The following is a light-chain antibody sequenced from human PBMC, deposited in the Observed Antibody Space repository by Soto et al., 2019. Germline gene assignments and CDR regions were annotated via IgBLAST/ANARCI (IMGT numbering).Light chain of an antibody. CDR1: QSVSTF. CDR2: GAS. J-gene: IGKJ5*01. CDR3: KQYKEWPPFT. Sequence: EIVLTQSPATLSLSPGERATLSCMASQSVSTFLAWYQHTPGQPPRLLILGASTRATGIPARFSGSGSGTEFTLSISSLQSEDFAVYYCKQYKEWPPFTFGQGTRLEIK. V-gene: IGKV3-15*01.